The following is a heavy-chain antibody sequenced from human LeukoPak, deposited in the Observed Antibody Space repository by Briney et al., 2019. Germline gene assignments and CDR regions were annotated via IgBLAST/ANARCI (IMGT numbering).Heavy chain of an antibody. CDR3: ARDGNYGPDF. CDR1: GYMFTSYG. D-gene: IGHD3-10*01. V-gene: IGHV1-18*01. Sequence: ASVKVSCKASGYMFTSYGISWVRQAPGQGLEWMEWVNAYNGLTHDAQKFQGRVTMTTDTSTTTAYLELRSLRSNDTDVYFCARDGNYGPDFWGHGTLVTVSS. J-gene: IGHJ4*01. CDR2: VNAYNGLT.